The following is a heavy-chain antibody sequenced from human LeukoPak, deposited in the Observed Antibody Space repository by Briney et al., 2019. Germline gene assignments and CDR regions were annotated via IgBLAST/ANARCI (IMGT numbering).Heavy chain of an antibody. CDR3: ARDAQGGFDYSNSLEY. J-gene: IGHJ4*01. D-gene: IGHD4-11*01. CDR2: IWSDGSNR. V-gene: IGHV3-33*01. Sequence: PGGSLRLSCAASGFIFSHYGMHWVRQAPGKGLEWVAVIWSDGSNRFYAGSVKGRFTISRDNSQNTVFLQMNSLRVEDTAMYYCARDAQGGFDYSNSLEYWGHGTLVTVSS. CDR1: GFIFSHYG.